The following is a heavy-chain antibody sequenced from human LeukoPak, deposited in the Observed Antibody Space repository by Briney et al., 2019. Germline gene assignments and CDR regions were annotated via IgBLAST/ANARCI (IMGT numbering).Heavy chain of an antibody. CDR1: GFTFSSYG. CDR3: AKKGRIGGTTFFDY. V-gene: IGHV3-23*01. J-gene: IGHJ4*02. Sequence: PGGSLRLSCAASGFTFSSYGMSWVRQAPGKELEWVSAIGNSDDDTYYADSVKGRFTISRDNSKNTLYLQMNSLRAEDTAVYHCAKKGRIGGTTFFDYWGQGTLVTVSS. CDR2: IGNSDDDT. D-gene: IGHD1-20*01.